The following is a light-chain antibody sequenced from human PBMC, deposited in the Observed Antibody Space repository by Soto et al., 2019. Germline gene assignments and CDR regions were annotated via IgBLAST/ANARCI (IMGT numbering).Light chain of an antibody. J-gene: IGLJ2*01. Sequence: QSVLTQTPSVSGAPGQKITMSCTGSSSNIRAGYDVHWYQQVPGAAPRLLIYADNNRPSGVPDRFSASKSGTSASLAITGLQGDDEANYYCQSYDTSLSGVIFGAGTKLTVL. V-gene: IGLV1-40*01. CDR2: ADN. CDR3: QSYDTSLSGVI. CDR1: SSNIRAGYD.